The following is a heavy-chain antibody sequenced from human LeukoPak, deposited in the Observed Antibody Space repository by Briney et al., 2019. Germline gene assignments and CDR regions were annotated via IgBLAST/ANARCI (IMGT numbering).Heavy chain of an antibody. CDR1: GFTLSSFG. D-gene: IGHD2-2*01. J-gene: IGHJ4*02. CDR3: ARDRGYCRGTTCYAYYFDS. Sequence: GGSLRLSCAASGFTLSSFGMNWVRQAPGKGLEWVSYADSVKGRFTISRDNAKNSLYLQMNSLRAEDTAVYYCARDRGYCRGTTCYAYYFDSWGQGTLVTVSS. V-gene: IGHV3-48*04.